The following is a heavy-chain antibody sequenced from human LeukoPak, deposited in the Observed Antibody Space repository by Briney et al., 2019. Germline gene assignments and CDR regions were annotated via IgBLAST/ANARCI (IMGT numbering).Heavy chain of an antibody. CDR2: ISGSGGCT. J-gene: IGHJ6*03. D-gene: IGHD2-2*01. Sequence: GGSLRVSCAASGFTFSSYAMSWVRQAPGRGVEWVSAISGSGGCTYYADSVKGRFTISRDNSKNTLYLKMNSLRAEDTAVYYCATIPGDIVVVPAAIGGYYYYMDVWGKGTTVTVSS. V-gene: IGHV3-23*01. CDR3: ATIPGDIVVVPAAIGGYYYYMDV. CDR1: GFTFSSYA.